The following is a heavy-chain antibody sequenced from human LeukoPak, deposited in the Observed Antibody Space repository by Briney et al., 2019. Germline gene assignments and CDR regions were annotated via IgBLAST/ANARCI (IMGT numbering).Heavy chain of an antibody. D-gene: IGHD3-16*01. V-gene: IGHV4-59*08. Sequence: PSETLSLTCTVSGGSISSDYWSWIRQPPGKGLEWIGYIHYSGSTNYNPSLKSRVTISVDTSKNQFSLKLSSVTAADTAVYYCARHRPGERRFDPWGQGTLVTVSS. CDR3: ARHRPGERRFDP. J-gene: IGHJ5*02. CDR2: IHYSGST. CDR1: GGSISSDY.